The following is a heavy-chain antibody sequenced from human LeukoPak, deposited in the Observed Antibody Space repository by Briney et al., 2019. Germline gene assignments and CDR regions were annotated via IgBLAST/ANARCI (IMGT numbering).Heavy chain of an antibody. J-gene: IGHJ4*02. CDR2: INHSGST. CDR3: ARGAGNGLRFLEWLLAPHFDY. CDR1: GGSFSGYC. D-gene: IGHD3-3*01. Sequence: ASETLSLTCAVYGGSFSGYCWSWIRQPPGKGLEWIGEINHSGSTNYNPSLKSRVTISVDTSKNQFSLKLSSVTAADTAVYYCARGAGNGLRFLEWLLAPHFDYWGQGTLVTVSS. V-gene: IGHV4-34*01.